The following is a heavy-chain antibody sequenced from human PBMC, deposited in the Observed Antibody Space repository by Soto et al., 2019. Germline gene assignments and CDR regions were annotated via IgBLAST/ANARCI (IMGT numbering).Heavy chain of an antibody. CDR1: GGSISSYYW. V-gene: IGHV2-70*11. D-gene: IGHD3-9*01. CDR3: ARTNSYYDILTGYTEAGVDY. CDR2: IDWDDDK. Sequence: TLSLTCTVSGGSISSYYWSWIRQPPGKGLEWLARIDWDDDKYYSTSLKTRLTISKDTSKNQVVLTMTNMDPVDTATYYCARTNSYYDILTGYTEAGVDYWGQGTLVTVSS. J-gene: IGHJ4*02.